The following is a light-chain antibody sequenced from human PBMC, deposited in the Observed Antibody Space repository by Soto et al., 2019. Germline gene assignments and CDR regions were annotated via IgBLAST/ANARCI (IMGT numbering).Light chain of an antibody. J-gene: IGLJ2*01. Sequence: QSVLTQPPSASGTPGQSVTISCSGANSNIGANSVNWYQQVPGTAPKLLIYRNDQRPSGVPDRISGSKSGTSASLTISGLQSEDEAAYYCAAWDDTLNGHVLFGGGTQLTVL. CDR2: RND. V-gene: IGLV1-44*01. CDR1: NSNIGANS. CDR3: AAWDDTLNGHVL.